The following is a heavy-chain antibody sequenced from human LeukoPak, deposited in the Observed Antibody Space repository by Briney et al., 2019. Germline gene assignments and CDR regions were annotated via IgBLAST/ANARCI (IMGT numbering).Heavy chain of an antibody. CDR2: IYYSGST. J-gene: IGHJ6*02. D-gene: IGHD6-13*01. CDR3: AREGRAAAFYYYYYGMDV. CDR1: VGAISSYY. V-gene: IGHV4-59*01. Sequence: SETMSLTCTVSVGAISSYYWRWIRQPPWKGLEWIGSIYYSGSTNYNPSLKSRVTISVDTSKNQFSLKLSSVTAADTAVYYCAREGRAAAFYYYYYGMDVWGQGTTVTVSS.